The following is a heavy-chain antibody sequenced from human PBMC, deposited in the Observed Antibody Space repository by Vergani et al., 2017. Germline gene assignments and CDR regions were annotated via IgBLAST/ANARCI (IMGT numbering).Heavy chain of an antibody. J-gene: IGHJ6*03. Sequence: QVQLQESGPGLVKPSETLSLTCTVSGGSISSYYWSWIRQPPGKGLEWIGYIYYSGSTNYNPSLKSRVTISVDTSKHQFSLRRSSVTAADTAVYYCARDGGEGDPTGDYYDYMDVWGKGTTVTVSS. CDR3: ARDGGEGDPTGDYYDYMDV. D-gene: IGHD3-16*01. CDR1: GGSISSYY. V-gene: IGHV4-59*01. CDR2: IYYSGST.